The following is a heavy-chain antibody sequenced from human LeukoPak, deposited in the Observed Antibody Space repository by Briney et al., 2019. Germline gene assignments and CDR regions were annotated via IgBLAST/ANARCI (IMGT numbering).Heavy chain of an antibody. CDR2: ISAYNGNT. CDR1: GYTFTSYG. D-gene: IGHD6-13*01. Sequence: ASVKVSCKASGYTFTSYGISWVRQAPGQGLEWMGWISAYNGNTNYAQKLQGRVTVTTDTSTSTAYMELRSLRSDDTAVYYCARDSSLNIAAAGTFDHWGQGTLVTVSS. J-gene: IGHJ4*02. CDR3: ARDSSLNIAAAGTFDH. V-gene: IGHV1-18*01.